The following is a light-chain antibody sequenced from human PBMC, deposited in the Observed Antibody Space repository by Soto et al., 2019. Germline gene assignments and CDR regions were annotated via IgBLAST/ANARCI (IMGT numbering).Light chain of an antibody. CDR3: SSYTSSSTLVV. J-gene: IGLJ2*01. CDR1: SSDVGGYNY. V-gene: IGLV2-14*01. Sequence: QYALTQPASVSGSPGQSITISCTGTSSDVGGYNYVSWYQQHPGKAPKLMIYEVSNRPSGVSNRFSGSKSGNTASLTISGHPAEDAADYYCSSYTSSSTLVVFGGGTKLTVL. CDR2: EVS.